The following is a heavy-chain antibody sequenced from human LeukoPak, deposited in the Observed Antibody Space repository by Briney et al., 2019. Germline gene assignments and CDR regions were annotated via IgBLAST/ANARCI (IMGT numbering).Heavy chain of an antibody. CDR2: ISYDGSNK. CDR1: GGSFSGYY. Sequence: PSETLSLTCAVYGGSFSGYYWSWIRQPPGKGLEWVAVISYDGSNKYYADSVKGRFTISRDNSKNTLYLQMNSLRTEDTALYYCAKERGYSSGRPDYWAREPWSPSPQ. V-gene: IGHV3-30*18. J-gene: IGHJ4*02. CDR3: AKERGYSSGRPDY. D-gene: IGHD6-19*01.